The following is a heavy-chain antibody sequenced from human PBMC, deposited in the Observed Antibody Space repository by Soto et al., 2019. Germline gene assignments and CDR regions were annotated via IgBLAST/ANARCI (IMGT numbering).Heavy chain of an antibody. V-gene: IGHV5-51*01. J-gene: IGHJ5*02. CDR1: GFNFGGSW. Sequence: GESLKISCKASGFNFGGSWIGWVRQMPGKGLEWVGIIHPGGSDTRYSPSFQGQVTMSADKSIDTAYLQWRSLKASDTAMYYCARHDSSSWAYNWFDPWGQGTLVTVSS. CDR3: ARHDSSSWAYNWFDP. CDR2: IHPGGSDT. D-gene: IGHD6-13*01.